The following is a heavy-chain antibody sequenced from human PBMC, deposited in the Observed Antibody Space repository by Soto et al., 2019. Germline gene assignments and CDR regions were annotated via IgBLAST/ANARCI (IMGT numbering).Heavy chain of an antibody. CDR3: ARSKTVTTFNWFDP. D-gene: IGHD4-17*01. J-gene: IGHJ5*02. V-gene: IGHV4-4*07. CDR2: IYTSGST. CDR1: GGSISSYY. Sequence: QVQLQESGPGLVKPSETLSLTCTVSGGSISSYYWSWIRQPAGKGLEWIGRIYTSGSTNYNPSLKSRVTMSVDTSKNQFSLKLNSVTASDTAVYYCARSKTVTTFNWFDPWGQGTLVTVSS.